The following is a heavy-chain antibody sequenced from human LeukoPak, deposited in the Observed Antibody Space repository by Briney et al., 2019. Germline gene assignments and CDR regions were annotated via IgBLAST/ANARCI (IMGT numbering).Heavy chain of an antibody. D-gene: IGHD3-22*01. J-gene: IGHJ4*02. CDR3: ARLNYYDSSGFDY. CDR2: IYYSGST. V-gene: IGHV4-39*01. CDR1: GGSISSSSYY. Sequence: SETLSLTCTVSGGSISSSSYYWGWIRQPPGQGLEWIGSIYYSGSTYYNPSLKSRVTISVDTSKNQFSLKLSSVTAADTAVYYCARLNYYDSSGFDYWGQGTLVTVSS.